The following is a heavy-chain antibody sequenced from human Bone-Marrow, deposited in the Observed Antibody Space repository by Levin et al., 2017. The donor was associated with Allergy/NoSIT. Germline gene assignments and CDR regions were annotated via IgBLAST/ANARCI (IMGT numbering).Heavy chain of an antibody. CDR1: GYTFTSRW. D-gene: IGHD7-27*01. Sequence: LGESLKISCKASGYTFTSRWIGWVRQMPGKGLEWMGVILPADSSTRYRPSFQGQVTISADKSISTVFLQWSSLKASDTAIYYCATELWGSADNWGQGTLVTVSS. CDR2: ILPADSST. CDR3: ATELWGSADN. V-gene: IGHV5-51*01. J-gene: IGHJ4*02.